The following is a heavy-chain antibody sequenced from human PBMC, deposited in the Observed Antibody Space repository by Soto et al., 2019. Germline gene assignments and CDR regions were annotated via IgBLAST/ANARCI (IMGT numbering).Heavy chain of an antibody. CDR3: ARWPQPRYTADPYAVDV. V-gene: IGHV1-69*11. CDR2: IVPSLDTT. J-gene: IGHJ6*01. CDR1: GGTFSSSG. D-gene: IGHD3-16*02. Sequence: QVHLVQSGTEVKKPGSSVKVSCKASGGTFSSSGFSWVRQAPGHGLEWMGMIVPSLDTTNYAQKFQARVTITADEVTSTANMELRSLRAEATAVYYCARWPQPRYTADPYAVDVWGQGTRVIVSS.